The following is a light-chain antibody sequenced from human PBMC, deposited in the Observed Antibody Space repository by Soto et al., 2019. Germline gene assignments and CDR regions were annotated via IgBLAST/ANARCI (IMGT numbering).Light chain of an antibody. CDR2: GSS. Sequence: EVVLTQSPGTLSLSPGERATLSCRASQSVTNNYFAWYQQKPGQSPRLLIFGSSDRSTVIPDRFSGSGSGTAVTLDISRLEPEDFAVYYCQQYGSSPPYTFGQGTKREIK. J-gene: IGKJ2*01. CDR3: QQYGSSPPYT. CDR1: QSVTNNY. V-gene: IGKV3-20*01.